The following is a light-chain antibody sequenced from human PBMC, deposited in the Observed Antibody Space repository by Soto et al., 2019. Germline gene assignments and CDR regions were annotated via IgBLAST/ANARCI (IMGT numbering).Light chain of an antibody. CDR2: AAS. V-gene: IGKV1-39*01. CDR1: QSISSY. J-gene: IGKJ1*01. Sequence: DIQMTQSPSSLSASVGDRVTITCRASQSISSYLNWYQQKPGKAPKLLIYAASSLQSGDPSRFSGSGSGTDFTLTISSLQPEDFATYYCQQSYSTSWTFGQGTNVEIK. CDR3: QQSYSTSWT.